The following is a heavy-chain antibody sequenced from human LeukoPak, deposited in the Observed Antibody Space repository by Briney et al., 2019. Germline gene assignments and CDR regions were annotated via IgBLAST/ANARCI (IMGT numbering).Heavy chain of an antibody. Sequence: TGGSLRLSCAASGFTFSNYMMHWVRQAPGKGLVWVSRIKSDGITITYADSVKGRFTISRDNAKNTLYLQMNSLRAEDTAVYYCARDAVDTANAVWGQGTTVTVSS. D-gene: IGHD5-18*01. V-gene: IGHV3-74*01. CDR2: IKSDGITI. CDR3: ARDAVDTANAV. CDR1: GFTFSNYM. J-gene: IGHJ6*02.